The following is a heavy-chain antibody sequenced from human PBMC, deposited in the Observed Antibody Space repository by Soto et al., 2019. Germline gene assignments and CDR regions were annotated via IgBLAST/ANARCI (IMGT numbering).Heavy chain of an antibody. D-gene: IGHD6-13*01. CDR2: IYPGDSDI. CDR3: ARFRAPRRQLISMSFHL. J-gene: IGHJ4*03. Sequence: GESLKISCKASGYDFTNYWIAWVRQTPGRGLEWMGMIYPGDSDIRYNPSFRGRVTISADKSITSAFVQWGSLKASDSAIYYCARFRAPRRQLISMSFHLWGLGTLVTISS. CDR1: GYDFTNYW. V-gene: IGHV5-51*01.